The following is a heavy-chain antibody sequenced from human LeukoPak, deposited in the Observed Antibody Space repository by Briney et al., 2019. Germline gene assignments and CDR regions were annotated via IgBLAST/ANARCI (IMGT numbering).Heavy chain of an antibody. CDR1: GGSISSYY. V-gene: IGHV4-59*08. CDR3: ARTLMVRGVGYFDY. J-gene: IGHJ4*02. CDR2: IYYSGST. D-gene: IGHD3-10*01. Sequence: SETLSLTCTVSGGSISSYYWSWIRQPPGKGLEWVGYIYYSGSTNYNPSLKSRVTISVDTSKNQFSLKLSSVTAADTAVYYCARTLMVRGVGYFDYWGQGTLVTVSS.